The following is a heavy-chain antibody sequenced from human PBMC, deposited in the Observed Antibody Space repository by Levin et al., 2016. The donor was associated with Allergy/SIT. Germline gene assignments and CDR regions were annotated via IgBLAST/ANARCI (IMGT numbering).Heavy chain of an antibody. CDR1: GGSISSSLW. Sequence: SETLSLTCAVSGGSISSSLWWTWVRQSPVKGLEWIGDIHHSESTNYNPSLKSRVTISLDKSKNQFSLDLSSVTAADTAVYYCAARLPPDLYYYYGMDVWGQGITVTVSS. V-gene: IGHV4-4*02. D-gene: IGHD2-15*01. CDR2: IHHSEST. J-gene: IGHJ6*02. CDR3: AARLPPDLYYYYGMDV.